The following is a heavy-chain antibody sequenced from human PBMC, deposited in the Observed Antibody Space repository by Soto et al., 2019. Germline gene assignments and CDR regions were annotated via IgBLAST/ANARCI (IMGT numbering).Heavy chain of an antibody. V-gene: IGHV3-23*01. Sequence: EVHLLESGGGVVQPGGSLRLSCEASGFNFKKFAMGWVRQAPGEGLEWVSGISCCGGSTSYADSVKDRFSLARDDSKNTLSLQLNSLRVEDTARYYCAKADGEQWLIPHLDNWGQGTLVTVS. CDR1: GFNFKKFA. CDR2: ISCCGGST. D-gene: IGHD6-19*01. J-gene: IGHJ4*02. CDR3: AKADGEQWLIPHLDN.